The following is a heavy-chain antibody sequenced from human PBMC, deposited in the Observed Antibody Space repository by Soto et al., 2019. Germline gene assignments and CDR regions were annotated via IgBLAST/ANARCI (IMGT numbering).Heavy chain of an antibody. CDR2: ISAYNGNT. CDR1: GYTFTSYG. J-gene: IGHJ6*02. CDR3: ACVLCGWWYYYYGMVV. D-gene: IGHD6-19*01. Sequence: ASVKVSCKASGYTFTSYGISWVRQAPGQGLERMGWISAYNGNTNYAQKLQGRVTMTTDTTTSTAYMELRSLRSDDTALFYFACVLCGWWYYYYGMVVWGQGTTVTVSS. V-gene: IGHV1-18*01.